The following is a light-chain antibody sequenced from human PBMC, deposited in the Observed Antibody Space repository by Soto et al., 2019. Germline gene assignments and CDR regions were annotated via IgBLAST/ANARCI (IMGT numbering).Light chain of an antibody. Sequence: EIVLTQSPGTLSLSPGERATLSCRASQSVSSSYLAWYQQKPVQAPRLLIYGASSRATGITDRFSGSGSGTDFTLTISRLEPEDCAVYYCQQYGSTPRTFGQGTKVEIK. CDR2: GAS. V-gene: IGKV3-20*01. J-gene: IGKJ1*01. CDR1: QSVSSSY. CDR3: QQYGSTPRT.